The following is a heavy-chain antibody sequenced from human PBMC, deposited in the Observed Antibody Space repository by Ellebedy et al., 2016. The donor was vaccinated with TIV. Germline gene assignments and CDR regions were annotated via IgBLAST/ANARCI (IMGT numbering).Heavy chain of an antibody. CDR3: AKGTSGYDSD. CDR2: INGLGDST. D-gene: IGHD5-12*01. CDR1: GFTFSNSA. J-gene: IGHJ1*01. Sequence: GESLKISCAASGFTFSNSAMTWVRPAPGKGLEWVSSINGLGDSTFYADSVKGRFTISRDNSKDTLYLQMDSLRVDDTAIYYCAKGTSGYDSDWGQGTLVTVSP. V-gene: IGHV3-23*01.